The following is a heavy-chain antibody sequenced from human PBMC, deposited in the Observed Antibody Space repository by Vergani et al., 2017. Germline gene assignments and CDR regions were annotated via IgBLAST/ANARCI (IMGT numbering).Heavy chain of an antibody. J-gene: IGHJ4*02. CDR3: ATSPRRGGFDY. CDR2: ISYDGSNK. D-gene: IGHD1-14*01. Sequence: QVQLVESGGGVVQPGRSLRLSCAASGFTFSSYGMHWVRQAPGKGLEWVAVISYDGSNKYYADSVKGRFTISRDNSKNTLYLQMNSLRSEDTAVYYCATSPRRGGFDYWGQGTLVTVSS. V-gene: IGHV3-30*03. CDR1: GFTFSSYG.